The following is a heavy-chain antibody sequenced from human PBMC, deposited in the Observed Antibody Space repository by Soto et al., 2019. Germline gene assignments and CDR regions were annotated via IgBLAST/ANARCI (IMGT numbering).Heavy chain of an antibody. D-gene: IGHD2-21*01. V-gene: IGHV4-59*01. J-gene: IGHJ5*02. Sequence: QVQLQESGPGLVKPSETLSLTCTVSGGSISSYYWRWIRQPPGKGLEWIGYIYYSGSTNYNPSLKSRVTISVDTSKNQFSLKLSSVTAADTAVYYCARAAIGFRFDPWGQGTLVTVSS. CDR3: ARAAIGFRFDP. CDR1: GGSISSYY. CDR2: IYYSGST.